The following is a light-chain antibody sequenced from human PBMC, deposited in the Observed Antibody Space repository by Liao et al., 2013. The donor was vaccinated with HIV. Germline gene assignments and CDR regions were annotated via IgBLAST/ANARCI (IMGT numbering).Light chain of an antibody. CDR1: NIGSKS. V-gene: IGLV3-21*01. CDR3: QAWDSSAAVV. Sequence: SYVLTQPPSVSVAPGKTARITCGGNNIGSKSVHWYQQKPGQAPVMVMSYNSDRPSGIPERFSGSNSGSTATLTISGTQAMDDADYFCQAWDSSAAVVFGGGTKLTVL. CDR2: YNS. J-gene: IGLJ2*01.